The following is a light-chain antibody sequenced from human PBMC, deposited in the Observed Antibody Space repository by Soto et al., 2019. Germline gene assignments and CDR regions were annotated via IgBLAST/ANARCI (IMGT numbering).Light chain of an antibody. J-gene: IGKJ1*01. CDR1: QSLLHSNGYNY. CDR3: MQALQTRT. Sequence: DSVRTQSPLSLPVTPGEPASISCRSSQSLLHSNGYNYLDWYLQKPGQSPQLLIYLGSYRASGVPDRFSGSGSGTDFTLKISRVEAEDVGVYYCMQALQTRTFGQGTRWISN. V-gene: IGKV2-28*01. CDR2: LGS.